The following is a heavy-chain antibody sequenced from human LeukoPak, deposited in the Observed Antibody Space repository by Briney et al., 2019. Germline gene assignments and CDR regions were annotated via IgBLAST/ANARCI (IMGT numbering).Heavy chain of an antibody. J-gene: IGHJ4*02. CDR2: IYYSGST. CDR3: AGSSYDSSGYPQRYIDY. D-gene: IGHD3-22*01. Sequence: ETLSLTCTVSGGSISSYYWSWIRQPPGKGLEWIGYIYYSGSTNYNPSLKSRVTISVDTSKNQFSLKLSSVTAADTAVYYCAGSSYDSSGYPQRYIDYWGQGTLVTVSS. V-gene: IGHV4-59*01. CDR1: GGSISSYY.